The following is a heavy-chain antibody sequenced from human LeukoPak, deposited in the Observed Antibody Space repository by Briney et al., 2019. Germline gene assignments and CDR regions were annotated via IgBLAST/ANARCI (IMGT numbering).Heavy chain of an antibody. CDR2: IASDGGVK. CDR1: EFTFRDHG. J-gene: IGHJ4*02. Sequence: PGTSLTLSCVASEFTFRDHGKDWVRQAPGKGLDREAVIASDGGVKQYAASVEGRFTLSRDNSKNTLFLQMNILSVEATAVYYCAREATWGQWYFDLWGQGTPVTVSS. V-gene: IGHV3-30*03. CDR3: AREATWGQWYFDL. D-gene: IGHD6-19*01.